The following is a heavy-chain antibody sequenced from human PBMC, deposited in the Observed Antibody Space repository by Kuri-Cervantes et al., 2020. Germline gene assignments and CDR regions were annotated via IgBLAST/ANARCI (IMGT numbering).Heavy chain of an antibody. Sequence: SETLSLTCTVSGASISSYYCSWIRQPAGKGLEWIGRIYTSGSTNYNPSLKSRVSMPVDPSKNQFSLKLSSVTDADAAVYYCARVVTPYYYYGMDVWGQGTTVTVSS. CDR1: GASISSYY. V-gene: IGHV4-4*07. J-gene: IGHJ6*02. CDR2: IYTSGST. D-gene: IGHD5-18*01. CDR3: ARVVTPYYYYGMDV.